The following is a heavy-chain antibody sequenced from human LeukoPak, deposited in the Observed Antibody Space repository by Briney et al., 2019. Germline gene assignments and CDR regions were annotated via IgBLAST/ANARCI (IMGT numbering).Heavy chain of an antibody. D-gene: IGHD4-17*01. CDR2: ISSSSSTI. J-gene: IGHJ4*02. V-gene: IGHV3-48*01. CDR3: AREYYGDYAQNFGY. Sequence: GGSLRLSCAASGFTFSSYSMNWVRQAPGKGLEWVSYISSSSSTIYYADSVKGRFTISRDNAKNSLYLQMNSLRAEDTAVYYCAREYYGDYAQNFGYWGQGTLVTVSS. CDR1: GFTFSSYS.